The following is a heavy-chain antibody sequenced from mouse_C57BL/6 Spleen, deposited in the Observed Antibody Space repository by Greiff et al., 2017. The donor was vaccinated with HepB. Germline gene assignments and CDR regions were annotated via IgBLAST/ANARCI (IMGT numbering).Heavy chain of an antibody. J-gene: IGHJ4*01. V-gene: IGHV5-17*01. Sequence: DVMLVESGGGLVKPGGSLKLSCAASGFTFSDYGMHWVRQAPEKGLEWVAYISSGSSTIYYADTVKGRFTISRDNAKNTLFLQMTSLRSEDTAMYYCANNYVECMDYWGQGTSVTVSS. CDR3: ANNYVECMDY. D-gene: IGHD1-3*01. CDR2: ISSGSSTI. CDR1: GFTFSDYG.